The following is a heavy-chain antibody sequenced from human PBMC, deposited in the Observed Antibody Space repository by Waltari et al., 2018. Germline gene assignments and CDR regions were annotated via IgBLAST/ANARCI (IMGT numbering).Heavy chain of an antibody. V-gene: IGHV4-34*02. CDR2: INQGGRT. CDR1: GGSFSAYY. Sequence: QVQLQQWGAGLLKPSETLSLTCAVYGGSFSAYYWNWLRQSPGQGLEWIGEINQGGRTSYNPSLKSRVFISVDVSKNQFSLRMNSVTAADTAVYYCARKSGWYSRGNQRPSGGFFDSWGQGGLVTVSS. CDR3: ARKSGWYSRGNQRPSGGFFDS. J-gene: IGHJ4*02. D-gene: IGHD6-13*01.